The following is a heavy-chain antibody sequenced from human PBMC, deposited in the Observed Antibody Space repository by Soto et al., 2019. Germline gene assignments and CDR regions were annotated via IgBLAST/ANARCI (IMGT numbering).Heavy chain of an antibody. Sequence: TGGSLRLSCAASGFTFSDYYMSWIRQAPGKGLEWVSYISSSGSTIYYADSVKGRFTISRDNAKNSLYLQMNSLRAEDTAVYYCARDYSPISGGNLMDVWGQGTTVTVSS. D-gene: IGHD1-26*01. CDR1: GFTFSDYY. J-gene: IGHJ6*02. V-gene: IGHV3-11*01. CDR2: ISSSGSTI. CDR3: ARDYSPISGGNLMDV.